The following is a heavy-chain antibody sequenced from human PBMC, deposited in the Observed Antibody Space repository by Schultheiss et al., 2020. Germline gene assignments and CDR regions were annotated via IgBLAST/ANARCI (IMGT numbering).Heavy chain of an antibody. Sequence: GGSLRLSCAASGFTFSSYSMSWVRQAPGKGLEWVSVIYSGGSTYYADSVKGRFTISRDNSKNTLYLQMNSLRAEDTAVYYCARAPLYGDYRNYYYGMDVWGQGTTVTVSS. V-gene: IGHV3-66*02. CDR1: GFTFSSYS. CDR2: IYSGGST. CDR3: ARAPLYGDYRNYYYGMDV. J-gene: IGHJ6*02. D-gene: IGHD4-17*01.